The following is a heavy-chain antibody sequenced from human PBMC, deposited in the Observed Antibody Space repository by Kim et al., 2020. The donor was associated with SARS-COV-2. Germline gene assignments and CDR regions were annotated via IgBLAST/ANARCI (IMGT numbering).Heavy chain of an antibody. CDR2: IYYSGST. Sequence: SETLSLTCTVSGGSISSYYWSWIRQPPGKGLEWIGYIYYSGSTNYNPSLKRRVTISVDTSKNQFSLKLSSVTAADTAVYYCERGWGYYEYYFDDWGQGTLVTVSS. D-gene: IGHD1-26*01. CDR3: ERGWGYYEYYFDD. CDR1: GGSISSYY. J-gene: IGHJ4*02. V-gene: IGHV4-59*01.